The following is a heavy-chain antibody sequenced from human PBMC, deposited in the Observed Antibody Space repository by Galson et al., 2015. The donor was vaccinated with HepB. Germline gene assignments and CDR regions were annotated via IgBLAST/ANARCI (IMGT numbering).Heavy chain of an antibody. CDR2: IHHSGNT. J-gene: IGHJ3*01. V-gene: IGHV4-38-2*02. D-gene: IGHD3-10*01. Sequence: SETLSLTCLVSGHSISTNYYWGWFRQPPGKGLEWIGTIHHSGNTYSNPSLKSRVAISVDTSKNHFSLKVTSVTAGDTAVYYCARGEVRGPYPGSDAFNVWGQGTLVTVSS. CDR3: ARGEVRGPYPGSDAFNV. CDR1: GHSISTNYY.